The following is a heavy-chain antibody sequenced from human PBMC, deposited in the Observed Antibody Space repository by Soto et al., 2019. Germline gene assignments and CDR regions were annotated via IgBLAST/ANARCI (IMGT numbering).Heavy chain of an antibody. Sequence: QVQLVQSGAEVKKPGASVKVSCRASGYTFTNFGVTWVRRAPGQGLEWMGWISAYTDTPNYAQKFQGRVTMTIDTSTSTAYMDLRSLTADDPAFYYCARVIPGVEAWFDPWGQGTLCTVSS. CDR1: GYTFTNFG. V-gene: IGHV1-18*01. CDR2: ISAYTDTP. CDR3: ARVIPGVEAWFDP. D-gene: IGHD2-2*01. J-gene: IGHJ5*02.